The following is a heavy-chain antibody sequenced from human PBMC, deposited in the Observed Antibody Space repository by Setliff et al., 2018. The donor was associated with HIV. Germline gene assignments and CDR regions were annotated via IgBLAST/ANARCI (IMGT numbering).Heavy chain of an antibody. CDR1: GYSFTNFW. CDR3: ARHPPRGYPKNWFDP. V-gene: IGHV5-51*01. CDR2: FYPIDSET. Sequence: GASLKISCQASGYSFTNFWIGWVRQMPGKGLEWMGVFYPIDSETKYSPSFQGQVTISVDRSISTAYLQWNNLKASDSAIYYCARHPPRGYPKNWFDPWGQGTLVTVSS. J-gene: IGHJ5*02. D-gene: IGHD3-16*02.